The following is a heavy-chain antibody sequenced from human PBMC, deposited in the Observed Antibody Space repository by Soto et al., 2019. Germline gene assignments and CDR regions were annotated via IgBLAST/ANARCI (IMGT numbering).Heavy chain of an antibody. CDR2: ISYDGSDK. V-gene: IGHV3-30-3*01. Sequence: GGSLRLSCAASGFTFSTYAMHWVRQDPGKGLEWVAIISYDGSDKYYADSVKGRFSISRDNSKNTLYLQMNSLRAEDTAVYYCARDRTRLSYGTLGELDYWGQGTLVTVSS. D-gene: IGHD3-10*01. CDR1: GFTFSTYA. J-gene: IGHJ4*02. CDR3: ARDRTRLSYGTLGELDY.